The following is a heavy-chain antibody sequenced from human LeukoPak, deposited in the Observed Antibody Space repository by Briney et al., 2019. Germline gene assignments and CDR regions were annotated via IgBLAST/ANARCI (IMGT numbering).Heavy chain of an antibody. J-gene: IGHJ4*02. Sequence: GGSLSLSCAASGFTFANYRMSWVRQAPGKGLEWVSTVNADGGNTYYADSVKGRFTISRDNSKSTLILQMNSLRVEDTALYYCTKRVKYGGTWDHFADWGQGTLVTVSS. CDR3: TKRVKYGGTWDHFAD. V-gene: IGHV3-23*01. CDR1: GFTFANYR. D-gene: IGHD1-26*01. CDR2: VNADGGNT.